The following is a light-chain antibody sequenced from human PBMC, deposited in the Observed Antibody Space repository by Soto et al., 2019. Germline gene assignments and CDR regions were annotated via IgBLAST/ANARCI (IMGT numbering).Light chain of an antibody. V-gene: IGKV3-15*01. CDR1: QSVRSN. CDR2: AAS. Sequence: EIVMTQSPATLSVSPGERATLSCRPSQSVRSNLAWYQQKPGQAPRLVIYAASTRATGIPDRFSGSVSGTEFTLTISSLQSEDFAVYYCQQYNEWPPFTFGQGTRLEN. CDR3: QQYNEWPPFT. J-gene: IGKJ5*01.